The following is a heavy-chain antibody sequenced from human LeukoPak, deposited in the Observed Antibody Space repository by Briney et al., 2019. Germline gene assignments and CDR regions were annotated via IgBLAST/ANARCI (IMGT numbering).Heavy chain of an antibody. CDR1: GYIFTSYY. CDR2: INPNSGGT. V-gene: IGHV1-2*02. CDR3: ASEFGSYYRWFDP. D-gene: IGHD1-26*01. Sequence: ASVKVSCKASGYIFTSYYMHWVRQAPGQGLEWMGWINPNSGGTNYAQKFQGRVTMTRDTSISTAYMELSRLRSDDTAVYYCASEFGSYYRWFDPWGQGTLVTVSS. J-gene: IGHJ5*02.